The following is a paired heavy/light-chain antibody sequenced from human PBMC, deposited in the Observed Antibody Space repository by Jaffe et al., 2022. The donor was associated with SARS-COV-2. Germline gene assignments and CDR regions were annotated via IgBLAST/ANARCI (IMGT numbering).Light chain of an antibody. Sequence: QSALTQPASVSGSPGQSITVSCTGTSSDVGAYNYVSWYQQHPGKAPKLMIYDVSNRPSGVSNRFSGSKSGNTASLTISGLQAEDEADYYCSSYTSSSALVFGGGTKLTVL. J-gene: IGLJ2*01. V-gene: IGLV2-14*01. CDR1: SSDVGAYNY. CDR2: DVS. CDR3: SSYTSSSALV.
Heavy chain of an antibody. CDR3: AKDGSMTTVVDRYFDL. J-gene: IGHJ2*01. D-gene: IGHD4-17*01. Sequence: QVQLVESGGGVVQPGRSLRLSCAASGFTFRSYGMHWVRQAPGKGLEWVAVISFDGNNKYYADSVKGRFTISRDNSKNTLYLQMNSLRAEDTAVYYCAKDGSMTTVVDRYFDLWGRGTLVTVSS. V-gene: IGHV3-30*18. CDR2: ISFDGNNK. CDR1: GFTFRSYG.